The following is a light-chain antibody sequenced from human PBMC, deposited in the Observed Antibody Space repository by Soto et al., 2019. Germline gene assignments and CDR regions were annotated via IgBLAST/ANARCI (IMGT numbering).Light chain of an antibody. CDR1: QVIFNY. J-gene: IGKJ1*01. CDR3: QKYDSAPRT. Sequence: DIELTQSPSSLSASLGDKITITCRASQVIFNYLAWFQQKPGKAPNLLIYDASTLKVGVPSRFSGSRSGTDFTLTISSLQPEEVATYYCQKYDSAPRTFGQGTKV. V-gene: IGKV1-27*01. CDR2: DAS.